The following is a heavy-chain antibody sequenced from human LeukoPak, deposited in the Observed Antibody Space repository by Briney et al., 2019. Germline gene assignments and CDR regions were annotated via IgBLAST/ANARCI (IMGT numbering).Heavy chain of an antibody. V-gene: IGHV4-61*02. Sequence: SETLSLTCTVSGGSISSGSYYWSWIRQPAGKGLEWIGRIYTSGSTNYNPSLKSRVTISVDTSKNQFSLKLSSVTAADTAVYYCARVNDILTGPFDYWGQGTLVTVPS. CDR3: ARVNDILTGPFDY. D-gene: IGHD3-9*01. CDR1: GGSISSGSYY. CDR2: IYTSGST. J-gene: IGHJ4*02.